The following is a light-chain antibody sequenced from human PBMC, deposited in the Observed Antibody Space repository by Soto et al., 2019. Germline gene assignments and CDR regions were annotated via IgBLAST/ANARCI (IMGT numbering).Light chain of an antibody. Sequence: QLVLTQSPSASASLGASVKLTCTLSSGHSNYAIAWHQQQPERGPRYLMIVNSDGSHTKGDGIPDRFSGSNSGADYYLTISSLQSEDEGDYYCQTWGTGIVIFGGGTQLTVL. CDR2: VNSDGSH. CDR3: QTWGTGIVI. J-gene: IGLJ7*01. CDR1: SGHSNYA. V-gene: IGLV4-69*01.